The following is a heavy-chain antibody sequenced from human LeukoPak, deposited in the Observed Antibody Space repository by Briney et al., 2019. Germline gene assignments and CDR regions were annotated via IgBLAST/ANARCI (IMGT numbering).Heavy chain of an antibody. V-gene: IGHV4-4*07. CDR1: GGSISSYY. D-gene: IGHD2-15*01. CDR2: IYTSGST. CDR3: ARSTYYCSGGSCYPNWFDP. Sequence: PSETLSLTCTASGGSISSYYWSWIRQPAGKGLEWTGRIYTSGSTNYNPSLKSRVTMSVDTSKNQFSLKLSSVTAADTAVYYCARSTYYCSGGSCYPNWFDPWGQGTLVTVSS. J-gene: IGHJ5*02.